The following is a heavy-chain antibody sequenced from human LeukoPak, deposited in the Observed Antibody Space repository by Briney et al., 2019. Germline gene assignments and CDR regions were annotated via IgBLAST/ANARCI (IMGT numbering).Heavy chain of an antibody. CDR3: ARGSDYDILTGYTQPDYFDY. CDR1: GGSISSYY. J-gene: IGHJ4*02. D-gene: IGHD3-9*01. CDR2: IYTSGST. Sequence: SETLSLTCTVSGGSISSYYWSWIRQPAGKGLEWIGRIYTSGSTNYNPSLKSRVTMSVDTSKNQFSLKLSSVTAADTAVYYCARGSDYDILTGYTQPDYFDYWGQGTLVTVSS. V-gene: IGHV4-4*07.